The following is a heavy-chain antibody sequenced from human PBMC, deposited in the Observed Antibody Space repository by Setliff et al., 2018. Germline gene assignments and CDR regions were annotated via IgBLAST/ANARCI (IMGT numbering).Heavy chain of an antibody. D-gene: IGHD3-10*01. CDR3: AARCSSTSCRYYYGSASSVPFDY. CDR2: IIPMFGTA. J-gene: IGHJ4*02. V-gene: IGHV1-69*13. Sequence: SVKVSCKASGGTFSSYAISWVRQAPGQGLEWMGGIIPMFGTANYAQKFQGRVTITADESTSTAYMELSSLRSEDTAVYYCAARCSSTSCRYYYGSASSVPFDYWGQGTLVTVSS. CDR1: GGTFSSYA.